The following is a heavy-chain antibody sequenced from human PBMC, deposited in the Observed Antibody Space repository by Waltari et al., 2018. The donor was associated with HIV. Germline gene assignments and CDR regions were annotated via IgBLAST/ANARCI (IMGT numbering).Heavy chain of an antibody. CDR1: GVSLSAYS. Sequence: QEHLQQWGAGLLNTSETLSLTCAVHGVSLSAYSWSWIRQSPGKGLEWIGEVRPGGGTNYNPSLKSRVTISEDTSKNQFSLKLTSVTAADTAVYYCARWCKGYKWICDAFDVWGQGTMVAVSS. J-gene: IGHJ3*01. V-gene: IGHV4-34*01. D-gene: IGHD1-20*01. CDR2: VRPGGGT. CDR3: ARWCKGYKWICDAFDV.